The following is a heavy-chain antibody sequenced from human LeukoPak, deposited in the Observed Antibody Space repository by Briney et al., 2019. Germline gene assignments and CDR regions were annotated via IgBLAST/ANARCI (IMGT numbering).Heavy chain of an antibody. CDR3: ARDTESPLGYCTNGVCLGDY. V-gene: IGHV1-18*01. D-gene: IGHD2-8*01. CDR1: GYTFTSYG. J-gene: IGHJ4*02. CDR2: ISAYNGNT. Sequence: ASVKVSCKASGYTFTSYGISWVRQAPGQGLEWMGWISAYNGNTNYAQKLQGRVTMTTDTSTSTAYMELRSLRFDDTTVYYCARDTESPLGYCTNGVCLGDYWGQGTLVTVSS.